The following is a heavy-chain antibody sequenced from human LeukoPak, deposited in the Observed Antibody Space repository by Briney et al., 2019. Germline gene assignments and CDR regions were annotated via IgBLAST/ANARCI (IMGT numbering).Heavy chain of an antibody. CDR1: GYTFTSYY. V-gene: IGHV1-46*01. D-gene: IGHD1-26*01. J-gene: IGHJ4*02. Sequence: ASVKVSCKASGYTFTSYYMHWVRQAPGQGLEWVGIINPSGGSTSYAQKFQGRVTMTRDTSTSTVYMELSSLRSEDTAVYYCARGKWELLSKYYFDYWGQGTLVTVSS. CDR2: INPSGGST. CDR3: ARGKWELLSKYYFDY.